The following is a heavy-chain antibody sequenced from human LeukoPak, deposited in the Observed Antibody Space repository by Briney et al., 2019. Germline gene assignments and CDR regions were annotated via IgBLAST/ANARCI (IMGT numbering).Heavy chain of an antibody. Sequence: GGSLRLSCAVSGFIFSSYEMNWVRQAPGKGLEGVSYISSSGSTIYYADSVKGRFTISRDNAKNSLYLQMNSLRAEDTAVYSCARANYYYDISGYYPAFDIWGQGTMVTVSS. CDR1: GFIFSSYE. D-gene: IGHD3-22*01. V-gene: IGHV3-48*03. J-gene: IGHJ3*02. CDR3: ARANYYYDISGYYPAFDI. CDR2: ISSSGSTI.